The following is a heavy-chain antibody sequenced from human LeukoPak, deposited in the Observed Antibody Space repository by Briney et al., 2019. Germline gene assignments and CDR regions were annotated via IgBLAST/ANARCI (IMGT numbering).Heavy chain of an antibody. V-gene: IGHV1-18*01. CDR2: ITPYNGNT. D-gene: IGHD6-19*01. CDR3: TRDLGQVVAGTDFDM. Sequence: GASVKVSCKTTGYTFTDFGSNWVRHAPGQGLEWLGWITPYNGNTNHLQNLQGRITMTTDTSTSTAYLELRSLTSDDTAVYYCTRDLGQVVAGTDFDMWGQGTMVIVSS. J-gene: IGHJ3*02. CDR1: GYTFTDFG.